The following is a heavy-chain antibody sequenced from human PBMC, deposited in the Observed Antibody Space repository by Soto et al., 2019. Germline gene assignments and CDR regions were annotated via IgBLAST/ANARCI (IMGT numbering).Heavy chain of an antibody. V-gene: IGHV1-46*01. CDR1: GYTFTSYY. CDR3: ARGVLGYCSGGSCYSPYNWFDP. Sequence: ASVKVSCKASGYTFTSYYMHWVRQAPGQGLEWMGIINPSGGSTSYAQKFQGRVNMTRDTSTSTVSLKLSSVTAADTAVYYCARGVLGYCSGGSCYSPYNWFDPWGQGTLVTVSS. CDR2: INPSGGST. D-gene: IGHD2-15*01. J-gene: IGHJ5*02.